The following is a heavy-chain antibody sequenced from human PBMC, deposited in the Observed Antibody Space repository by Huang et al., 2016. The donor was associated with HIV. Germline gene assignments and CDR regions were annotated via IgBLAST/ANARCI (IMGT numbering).Heavy chain of an antibody. CDR2: INTGNGNT. Sequence: QAQLVQSGAEVKKPGASVKVSCRASGYTFTGYTFHWVRQAPGQRLEWMGWINTGNGNTKYSQNFQGRVTISRDTSASTAYMELSRLRSEDTALYYCARGSPGITDHWGQGTLVTVSS. J-gene: IGHJ4*02. D-gene: IGHD3-10*01. V-gene: IGHV1-3*04. CDR3: ARGSPGITDH. CDR1: GYTFTGYT.